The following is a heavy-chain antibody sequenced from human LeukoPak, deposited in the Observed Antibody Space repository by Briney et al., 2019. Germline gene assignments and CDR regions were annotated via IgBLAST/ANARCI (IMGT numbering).Heavy chain of an antibody. J-gene: IGHJ4*02. CDR3: ARDEPGYYDYVWGSYRHSHFDY. D-gene: IGHD3-16*02. CDR1: GGTFISYA. Sequence: GASVKVSCKASGGTFISYAISWVRQAPGQGLEWMGGIIPIFGTANYAQKFQGRVTITADESTSTAYMELSSLRSEDTAVYYCARDEPGYYDYVWGSYRHSHFDYWGQGTLVTVSS. V-gene: IGHV1-69*13. CDR2: IIPIFGTA.